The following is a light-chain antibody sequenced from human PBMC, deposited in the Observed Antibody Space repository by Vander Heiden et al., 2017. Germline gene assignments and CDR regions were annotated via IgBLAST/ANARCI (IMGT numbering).Light chain of an antibody. CDR2: VDS. Sequence: PQPAPVSGAPGQSVALCCTRSSSNIGAGYDVQWYQQLPGKGPKVVMFVDSKRPSADPDRFSVANTGASASSATAGLQAAEEAADYLQSDAKRRRDYGVCGGGTKLTGL. CDR3: QSDAKRRRDYGV. V-gene: IGLV1-40*03. J-gene: IGLJ3*02. CDR1: SSNIGAGYD.